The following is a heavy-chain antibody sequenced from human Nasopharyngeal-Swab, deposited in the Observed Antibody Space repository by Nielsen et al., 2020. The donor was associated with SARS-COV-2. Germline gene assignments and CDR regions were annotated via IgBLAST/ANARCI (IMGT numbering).Heavy chain of an antibody. CDR1: GFAFTDYS. Sequence: GESLKISCAASGFAFTDYSMDWVRQAPGKGLEWVSYITSSSSTRYYADSVKGRFTVSRDNAKNSLYLQMSSLRGEDTAVYYCARDGYSYGWAESPGFDYWGQGTLVTVSS. D-gene: IGHD5-18*01. CDR2: ITSSSSTR. V-gene: IGHV3-48*01. J-gene: IGHJ4*02. CDR3: ARDGYSYGWAESPGFDY.